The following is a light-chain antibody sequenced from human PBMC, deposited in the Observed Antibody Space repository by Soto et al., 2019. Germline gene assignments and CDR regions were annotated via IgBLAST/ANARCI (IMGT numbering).Light chain of an antibody. CDR1: SSDVGGYNH. J-gene: IGLJ1*01. Sequence: QSALTQPASVSGSPGQSITISCTGTSSDVGGYNHVSWYQQHPGKAPKLMIYDVSNRPSGVSNRFSGSKSGNTASLTISGLQAEDEADYYCSSYTSSSFLYVFGTGTKVTVL. V-gene: IGLV2-14*03. CDR3: SSYTSSSFLYV. CDR2: DVS.